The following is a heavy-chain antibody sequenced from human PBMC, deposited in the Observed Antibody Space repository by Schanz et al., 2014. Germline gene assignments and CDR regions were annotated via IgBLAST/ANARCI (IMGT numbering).Heavy chain of an antibody. J-gene: IGHJ6*02. CDR2: ISGSGGST. Sequence: EVQLVESGGGLVQPGRSLRLSCAASGFTFDDHAMHWVRQAPGKGLEWVSTISGSGGSTYYADSVKGRFTISRDNSKNTLSLQLNSLRADDTAVYYCAKHLYQYNYYGMDVWGQGTTVTVSS. V-gene: IGHV3-23*04. CDR3: AKHLYQYNYYGMDV. CDR1: GFTFDDHA. D-gene: IGHD2-2*02.